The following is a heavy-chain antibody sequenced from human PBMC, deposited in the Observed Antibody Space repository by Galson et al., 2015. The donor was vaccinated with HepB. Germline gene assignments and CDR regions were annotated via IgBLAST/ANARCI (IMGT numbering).Heavy chain of an antibody. V-gene: IGHV2-70*01. CDR2: IDWDDDK. D-gene: IGHD6-19*01. J-gene: IGHJ4*02. CDR3: ARYPWRWSSVAAFDY. Sequence: PALVKPTQTLTLTCTFSGFSLGTSGMCVSWIRQPPGKALEWLALIDWDDDKYYSTSLKTRLTISKDTSKNQVVLTMTNMDPVDTATYYCARYPWRWSSVAAFDYWGQGTLVTVSS. CDR1: GFSLGTSGMC.